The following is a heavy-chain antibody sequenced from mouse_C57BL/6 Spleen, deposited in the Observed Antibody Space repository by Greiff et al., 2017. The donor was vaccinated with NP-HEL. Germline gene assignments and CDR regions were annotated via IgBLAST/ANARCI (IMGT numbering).Heavy chain of an antibody. CDR2: IYPGDGDT. V-gene: IGHV1-82*01. Sequence: QVQLHQSGPELVKPGASVKISCKASGYAFSSSWMNWVKQRPGKGLEWIGRIYPGDGDTNYNGKFKGKATLTADKSSSTAYMQLSSLTSEDAAVYFCARDLYYAMDYWGQGTSVTVSS. CDR1: GYAFSSSW. CDR3: ARDLYYAMDY. J-gene: IGHJ4*01.